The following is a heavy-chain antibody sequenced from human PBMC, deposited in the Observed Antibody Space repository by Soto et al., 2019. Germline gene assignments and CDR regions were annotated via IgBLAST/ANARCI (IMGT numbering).Heavy chain of an antibody. V-gene: IGHV3-23*01. CDR3: AKDNGPPGTSDWYFDF. J-gene: IGHJ2*01. Sequence: EVQLLESGGGLVQPGGSLRLSCAASGFTFSNYAMSWVRQAPGKGLEWVSGISRTGGRTYYADSGRGRFTISRDNSRSMLYLQMTSLRADYTAVYFCAKDNGPPGTSDWYFDFWGRGTLVTVSS. CDR2: ISRTGGRT. CDR1: GFTFSNYA. D-gene: IGHD2-8*01.